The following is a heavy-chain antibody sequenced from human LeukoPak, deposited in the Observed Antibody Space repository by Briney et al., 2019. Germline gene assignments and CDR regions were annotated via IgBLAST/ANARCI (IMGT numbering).Heavy chain of an antibody. CDR2: IIPIFGTA. V-gene: IGHV1-69*13. D-gene: IGHD3-9*01. J-gene: IGHJ4*02. CDR3: ARDGDTYYDILTGYPTFDY. Sequence: GASVKVSCKASGGTFSSYAISWVRQAPGQGLEWMGGIIPIFGTANYAQKFQGRVTITADESTSTAYMELSSLRSEATAVYYCARDGDTYYDILTGYPTFDYWGQGTLVTVSS. CDR1: GGTFSSYA.